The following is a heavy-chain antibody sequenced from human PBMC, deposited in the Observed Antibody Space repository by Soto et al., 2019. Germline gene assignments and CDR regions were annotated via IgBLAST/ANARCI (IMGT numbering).Heavy chain of an antibody. V-gene: IGHV1-58*01. CDR3: AAEPRSRYCGGGSCYWDY. D-gene: IGHD2-15*01. CDR1: GFTFTSSA. Sequence: SVKVSCKASGFTFTSSAVQWVRQARGQRLEWIGWIVVGSGNTNYAQKFQERVTITRDMSTSTAYMELSSLRSEDTAVYYCAAEPRSRYCGGGSCYWDYWGQGTLVTVS. J-gene: IGHJ4*02. CDR2: IVVGSGNT.